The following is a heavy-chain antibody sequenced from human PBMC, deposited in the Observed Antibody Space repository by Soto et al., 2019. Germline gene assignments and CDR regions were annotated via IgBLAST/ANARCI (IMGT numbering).Heavy chain of an antibody. Sequence: SETLSLTCTVSGDSVTTYFWSWMRQPPGKGLEWIGHMYHGGRTNYSPSLKSRVTMSLDSSKNQFSLNLSSVTAADTAVYFCARDPGYCTNGVCPIFDFWGQGVMVTVYS. D-gene: IGHD2-8*01. CDR2: MYHGGRT. J-gene: IGHJ4*02. V-gene: IGHV4-59*02. CDR1: GDSVTTYF. CDR3: ARDPGYCTNGVCPIFDF.